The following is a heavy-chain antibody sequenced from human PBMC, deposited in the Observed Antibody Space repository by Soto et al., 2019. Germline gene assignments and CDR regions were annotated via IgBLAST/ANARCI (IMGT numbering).Heavy chain of an antibody. J-gene: IGHJ5*02. V-gene: IGHV3-11*06. CDR3: VRGGGGGLFDP. Sequence: PGGSLRLSCAGSGFTFGDSYMSWIRQPPGKGLEWLSYISPGSRYPAYADSVKGRFTISRDNAKGSLYLQMMSLTAEDTAIYYCVRGGGGGLFDPWGQGTMVTVSS. CDR1: GFTFGDSY. CDR2: ISPGSRYP. D-gene: IGHD2-15*01.